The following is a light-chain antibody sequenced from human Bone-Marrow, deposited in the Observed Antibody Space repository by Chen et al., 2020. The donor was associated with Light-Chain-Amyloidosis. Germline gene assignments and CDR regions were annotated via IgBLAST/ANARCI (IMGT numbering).Light chain of an antibody. V-gene: IGLV2-14*01. CDR1: SSDIGGYNF. Sequence: QSALTQPASVSGSPGQSITISCTGTSSDIGGYNFVSWFQQHPGKVPKVIIYDVNNRPSGVANRFSGSKSGNTASLTISGLQAEDEADYYCSSHTSSDTWVFSGGTKLTVL. CDR2: DVN. J-gene: IGLJ3*02. CDR3: SSHTSSDTWV.